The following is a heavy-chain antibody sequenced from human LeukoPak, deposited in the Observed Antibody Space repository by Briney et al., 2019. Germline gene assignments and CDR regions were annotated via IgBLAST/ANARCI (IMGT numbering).Heavy chain of an antibody. Sequence: GGSLRLSCAASGFTFSSYEVNWVRQAPGKGLEWVSYISSSGSLIFYADSVRGRFTISRDIARNSLYLQMNSLRAEDTAVYYCAREDEDAFDIWGQGTMVTVSS. J-gene: IGHJ3*02. V-gene: IGHV3-48*03. CDR1: GFTFSSYE. CDR2: ISSSGSLI. CDR3: AREDEDAFDI.